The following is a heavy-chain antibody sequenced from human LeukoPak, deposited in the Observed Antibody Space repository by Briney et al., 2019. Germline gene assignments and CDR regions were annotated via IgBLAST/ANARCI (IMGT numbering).Heavy chain of an antibody. Sequence: PGRSLRLSCAASGFDFSSYAMHWVRQAPGKGLEWMAVIIYDGSNKNYADSVKGRFTISRDNSRNTLYMKMSSLRVEDTAVYYCARGVGETLSGWTLDYWGHGTLVAVSS. D-gene: IGHD6-19*01. J-gene: IGHJ4*01. CDR3: ARGVGETLSGWTLDY. CDR2: IIYDGSNK. CDR1: GFDFSSYA. V-gene: IGHV3-30*04.